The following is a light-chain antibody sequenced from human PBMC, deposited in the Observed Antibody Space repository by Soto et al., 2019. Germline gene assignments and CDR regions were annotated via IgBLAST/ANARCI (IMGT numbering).Light chain of an antibody. CDR2: EGS. J-gene: IGLJ1*01. Sequence: QSALTQPAFVSGSRGQSITISCTGTSDDVGTYNLVSWYQQHPGKAPKLMLYEGSKRPSGVSNRFSGSKSGNTASLTISGLQAEDEADYYCCSYTYSGTYVFGTGTKLTVL. CDR1: SDDVGTYNL. V-gene: IGLV2-23*01. CDR3: CSYTYSGTYV.